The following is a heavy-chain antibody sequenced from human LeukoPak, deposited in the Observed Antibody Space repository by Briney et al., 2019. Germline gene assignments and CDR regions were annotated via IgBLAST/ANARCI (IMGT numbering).Heavy chain of an antibody. V-gene: IGHV1-18*01. CDR1: GYTFTSYG. Sequence: ASVKVSCKASGYTFTSYGISWVRQAPGQGLEWMGGISAYNGNTNYAQKLQGRVTMTTDTSTSTAYMELRSLRSDDTAVYYCARAAGVDIAVAGDFDYWGQGTLVTVSS. CDR2: ISAYNGNT. J-gene: IGHJ4*02. CDR3: ARAAGVDIAVAGDFDY. D-gene: IGHD6-19*01.